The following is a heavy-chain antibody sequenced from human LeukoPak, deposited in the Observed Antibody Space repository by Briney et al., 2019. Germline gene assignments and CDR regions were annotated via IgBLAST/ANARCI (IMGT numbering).Heavy chain of an antibody. D-gene: IGHD7-27*01. V-gene: IGHV4-61*02. CDR1: GGSISSGSYY. J-gene: IGHJ4*02. CDR3: ARLAWGRLDY. Sequence: SQTLSLTCTVSGGSISSGSYYWSWIRQPAGKGLEWIGRIYTSGSTNYNPSLKSRVTISVDTSKNQFSLKLSSVTAADTAVYYCARLAWGRLDYWGQGTLVTVSS. CDR2: IYTSGST.